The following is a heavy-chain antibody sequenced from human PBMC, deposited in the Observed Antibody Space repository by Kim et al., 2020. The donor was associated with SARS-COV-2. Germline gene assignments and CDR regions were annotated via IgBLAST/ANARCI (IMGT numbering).Heavy chain of an antibody. CDR1: GGSFSGYY. D-gene: IGHD3-22*01. CDR2: INHSGST. Sequence: SETLSLTCAVYGGSFSGYYWSWIRQPPGKGLEWIGEINHSGSTNYNPSLKSRVTISVDTSKNQFSLKLSSVTAADTAVYYCNSLVYDSSGYLFDYWGQGTLVTVSS. V-gene: IGHV4-34*01. J-gene: IGHJ4*02. CDR3: NSLVYDSSGYLFDY.